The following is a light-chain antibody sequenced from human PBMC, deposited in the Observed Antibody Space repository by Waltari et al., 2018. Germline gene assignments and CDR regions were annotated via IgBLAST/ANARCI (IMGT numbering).Light chain of an antibody. V-gene: IGLV2-14*03. J-gene: IGLJ2*01. CDR1: SSDVGGYNY. Sequence: QSALTQPASVSGSPGQSITISCTGTSSDVGGYNYVSWYQQHPGKAPTPMIYDVSNRPSGVSNRFTGSKSGNTASLTISGLQAEDEADYYCSSYISSSTLELFGGGTSLTVL. CDR3: SSYISSSTLEL. CDR2: DVS.